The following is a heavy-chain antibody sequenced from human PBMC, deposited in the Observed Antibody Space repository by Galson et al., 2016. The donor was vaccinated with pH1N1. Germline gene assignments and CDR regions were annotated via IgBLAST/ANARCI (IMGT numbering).Heavy chain of an antibody. Sequence: SLRLSCAASGFTFTNAWMSWVRQAPGKGLEWVANIKEDGSETYYVDSVRGRFTISRDNAKNSLYLQMNSLRDEDTALYYCARAIGSRSAYWGQGTLVTVSS. V-gene: IGHV3-7*01. CDR3: ARAIGSRSAY. D-gene: IGHD3-16*02. CDR2: IKEDGSET. CDR1: GFTFTNAW. J-gene: IGHJ4*02.